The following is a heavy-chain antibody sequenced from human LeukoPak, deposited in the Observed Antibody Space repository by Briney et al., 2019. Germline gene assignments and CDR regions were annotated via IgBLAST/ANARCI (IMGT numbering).Heavy chain of an antibody. CDR2: IKSKTDGGTT. CDR3: TTTEVYCSSTSCYPGMDY. J-gene: IGHJ4*02. D-gene: IGHD2-2*01. CDR1: GFTFSNAW. Sequence: GGSLRLSCAASGFTFSNAWMSWVRQAPGKGLEWVGRIKSKTDGGTTDYAAPVKGRFTISRDDSKNTLYLQMNSLKTEDTAVYYCTTTEVYCSSTSCYPGMDYWGQGTLVTVFS. V-gene: IGHV3-15*01.